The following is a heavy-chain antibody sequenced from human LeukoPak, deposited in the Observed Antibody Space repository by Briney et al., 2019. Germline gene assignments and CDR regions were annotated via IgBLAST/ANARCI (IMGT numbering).Heavy chain of an antibody. Sequence: GGSLRLSCAASGFTFSSYAMHWVRQAPGKGLEWVAVISYDGSNKYYADSVKGRFTISRDNSKNTLYLQMNSLRAEDTAVYYCAREYSSSWYIMGDYWGQATLVTVSS. CDR2: ISYDGSNK. V-gene: IGHV3-30-3*01. CDR1: GFTFSSYA. CDR3: AREYSSSWYIMGDY. D-gene: IGHD6-13*01. J-gene: IGHJ4*02.